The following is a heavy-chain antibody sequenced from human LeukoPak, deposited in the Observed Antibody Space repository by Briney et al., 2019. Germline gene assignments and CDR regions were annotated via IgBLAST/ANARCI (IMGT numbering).Heavy chain of an antibody. Sequence: GGSLRLSCAASGFTFSSYSMNWVRQAPGKGLEWVSSISSRSSYIYYADSVKGRFTISRDNAKNSLYLQMNSLRVEDTAVYYCARVKTYDYVWGSYGTKTHLDYWGQGTLVTVSS. J-gene: IGHJ4*02. CDR2: ISSRSSYI. CDR1: GFTFSSYS. CDR3: ARVKTYDYVWGSYGTKTHLDY. V-gene: IGHV3-21*01. D-gene: IGHD3-16*01.